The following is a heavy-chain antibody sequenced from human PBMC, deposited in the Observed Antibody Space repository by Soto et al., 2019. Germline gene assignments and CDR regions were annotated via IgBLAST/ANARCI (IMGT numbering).Heavy chain of an antibody. V-gene: IGHV1-69*13. CDR2: IIPIFGTA. D-gene: IGHD3-22*01. CDR1: GGTFSSYA. J-gene: IGHJ4*02. Sequence: SVKVSCKASGGTFSSYAISWVRQAPGQGLEWMGGIIPIFGTANYAQKFQGRVTITADESTSTAYMELSSLRSEDPAVYYCARLSSGYAYYFDYWGQGTLVTVSS. CDR3: ARLSSGYAYYFDY.